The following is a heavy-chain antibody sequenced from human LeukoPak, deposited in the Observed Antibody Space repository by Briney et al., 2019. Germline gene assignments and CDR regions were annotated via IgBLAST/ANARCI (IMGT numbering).Heavy chain of an antibody. J-gene: IGHJ4*02. CDR2: INPNSGGT. D-gene: IGHD5-12*01. CDR1: GYTFTGYY. CDR3: ARGDSGYDYFDY. V-gene: IGHV1-2*02. Sequence: ASVKVSCKASGYTFTGYYMHWVRQAPGQGLEWIGWINPNSGGTNYAQKFQGRVTMTRDTPISTAYMELSRLRSDDTAVYYCARGDSGYDYFDYWGQGTLVTVSS.